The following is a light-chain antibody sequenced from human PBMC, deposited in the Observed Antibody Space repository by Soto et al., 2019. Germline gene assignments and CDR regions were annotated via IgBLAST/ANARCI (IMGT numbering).Light chain of an antibody. CDR1: QSVFYNSNNKNY. Sequence: DVVLTQSPDSLAVSLGERATINCKSSQSVFYNSNNKNYLAWYQQRVGQPPKLLIYWASTRQSGVPDRFSGSGSGTDFTLTISSLQAEDVAVHFCQQYFSSPLTFGGGTKVEIK. CDR3: QQYFSSPLT. V-gene: IGKV4-1*01. J-gene: IGKJ4*01. CDR2: WAS.